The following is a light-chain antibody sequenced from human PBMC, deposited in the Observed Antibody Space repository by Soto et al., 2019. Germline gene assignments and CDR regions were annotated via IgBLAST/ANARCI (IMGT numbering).Light chain of an antibody. Sequence: QSVLTQPPSVSAAPRQRVTISCSGSSSNIENNAVNWYQQFPGKAPKLLIYYNDLLPSGVSDRFSGSKSGTSASLAISGLQSEDEADYYCAAWDDSLNGPVFGGGTKVTVL. J-gene: IGLJ2*01. CDR1: SSNIENNA. V-gene: IGLV1-36*01. CDR2: YND. CDR3: AAWDDSLNGPV.